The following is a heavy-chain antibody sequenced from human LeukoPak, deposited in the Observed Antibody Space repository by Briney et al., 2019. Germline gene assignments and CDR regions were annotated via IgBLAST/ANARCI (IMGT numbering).Heavy chain of an antibody. CDR3: ARQVVPAAPNYYYYMDV. D-gene: IGHD2-2*01. J-gene: IGHJ6*03. V-gene: IGHV4-61*02. CDR2: IYTSGST. Sequence: SETLSLTCTVSGGSISSGSYYWSWTRQPAGKGLEWIGRIYTSGSTNYNPSLKSRVTISVDTSKNQFSLKLSSVTAADTAVYYCARQVVPAAPNYYYYMDVWGKGTTVTVSS. CDR1: GGSISSGSYY.